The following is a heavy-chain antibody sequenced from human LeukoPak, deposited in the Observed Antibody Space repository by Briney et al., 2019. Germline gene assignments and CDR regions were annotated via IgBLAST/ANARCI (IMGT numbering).Heavy chain of an antibody. CDR2: IYYSGST. CDR3: ARVGGTNYYYYGMDV. J-gene: IGHJ6*02. V-gene: IGHV4-59*01. D-gene: IGHD1-26*01. Sequence: SETLSLTCTVSGGSISNYYWSWIRQPPGKGLEWMGYIYYSGSTNYNPSLKSRVTISVDTSKNQFSLKLSSVTAADTAVYYCARVGGTNYYYYGMDVWGQGTTVTVSS. CDR1: GGSISNYY.